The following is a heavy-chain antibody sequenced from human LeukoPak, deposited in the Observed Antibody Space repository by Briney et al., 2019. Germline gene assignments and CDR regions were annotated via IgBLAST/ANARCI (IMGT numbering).Heavy chain of an antibody. D-gene: IGHD4-17*01. CDR1: GGSISSCY. CDR2: IYYSGST. CDR3: ARGNYGDYGARYFDL. Sequence: KPSETLSLTCTVSGGSISSCYWSWIRQPPGEGLEWIGYIYYSGSTNYNPSLKSRVTISVDTSKNQFSLKLSSVTAADTAVYYCARGNYGDYGARYFDLWGRGTLVTVSS. V-gene: IGHV4-59*01. J-gene: IGHJ2*01.